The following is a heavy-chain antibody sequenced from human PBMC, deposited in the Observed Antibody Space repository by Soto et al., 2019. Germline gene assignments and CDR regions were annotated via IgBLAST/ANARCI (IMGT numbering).Heavy chain of an antibody. D-gene: IGHD2-2*01. CDR1: GYTFTTYG. CDR3: EREVGHMDV. Sequence: QVQLVQSGAEVKKPGASVKVSCKASGYTFTTYGINWVRQAPGQGLEWMGWVSPYNGGTTYAQKVKGRVTMTTDTSTRTAYLELRSLRSDDTAVYYCEREVGHMDVWGQGTTVTVSS. J-gene: IGHJ6*02. CDR2: VSPYNGGT. V-gene: IGHV1-18*04.